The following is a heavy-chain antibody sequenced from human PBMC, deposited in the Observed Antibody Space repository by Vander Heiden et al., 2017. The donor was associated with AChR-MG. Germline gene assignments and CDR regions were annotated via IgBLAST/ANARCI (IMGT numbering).Heavy chain of an antibody. CDR3: ARDQSGYDSSDAFDI. D-gene: IGHD5-12*01. J-gene: IGHJ3*02. V-gene: IGHV3-33*01. Sequence: QVQLVESGGGVVQPGRSLRLSCAASGFTFSSYGMHWVRQAPGKGLEWVAVIWYDGSNKYYADSVKGRFTISRDNSKNTLYLQMNSLRAEDTAVYYCARDQSGYDSSDAFDIWGQGTMVTVSS. CDR1: GFTFSSYG. CDR2: IWYDGSNK.